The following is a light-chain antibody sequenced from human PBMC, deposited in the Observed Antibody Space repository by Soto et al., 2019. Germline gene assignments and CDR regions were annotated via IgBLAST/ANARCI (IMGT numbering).Light chain of an antibody. J-gene: IGLJ1*01. CDR2: EVT. V-gene: IGLV2-18*02. Sequence: QSALTQPPSVSGSPGQSVAISCTGTSSDVGSYNRVSWYQQPPGTAPKLMIYEVTNRPSGVPDRFSGSKSGDTASLTISGLQDEDEADYYCSSYTSSGTYVFGTGTKLTVL. CDR3: SSYTSSGTYV. CDR1: SSDVGSYNR.